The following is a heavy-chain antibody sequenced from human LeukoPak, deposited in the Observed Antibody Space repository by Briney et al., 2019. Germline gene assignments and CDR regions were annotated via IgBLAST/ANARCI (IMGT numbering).Heavy chain of an antibody. V-gene: IGHV3-30*02. J-gene: IGHJ4*02. Sequence: GGSLRLSCAASGFPFRSYAMHWVRQAPGKGLEWVAFIRYDGSYKYYADSVKGRFTISRDNSKNTLYLQMNRLRAEDTAVYYCARGDGVVGATTDYFDYWGQGTLVTVSS. CDR2: IRYDGSYK. D-gene: IGHD1-26*01. CDR1: GFPFRSYA. CDR3: ARGDGVVGATTDYFDY.